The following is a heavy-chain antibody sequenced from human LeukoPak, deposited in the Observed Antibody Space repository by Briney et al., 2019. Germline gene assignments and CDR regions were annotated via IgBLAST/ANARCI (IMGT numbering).Heavy chain of an antibody. CDR1: GGTFSSYA. CDR2: IIPIFGTA. D-gene: IGHD6-19*01. Sequence: ASVTVSFKASGGTFSSYAISWVRQAPGQGLEWMGGIIPIFGTANYAQKFQGRVTITTDESTSTAYMELSSLRSEDTAVYYCARDQAGSGWFDYWGQGTLVSVSS. CDR3: ARDQAGSGWFDY. J-gene: IGHJ4*02. V-gene: IGHV1-69*05.